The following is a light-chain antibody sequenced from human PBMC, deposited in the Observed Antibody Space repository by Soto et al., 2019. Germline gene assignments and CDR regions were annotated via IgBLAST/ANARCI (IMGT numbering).Light chain of an antibody. V-gene: IGKV3-15*01. CDR1: QSVSSN. J-gene: IGKJ5*01. CDR3: QQYNNWPPST. CDR2: GAS. Sequence: EIVITQSLSTLSVSPGERATLSCRASQSVSSNLAWYQQKPGQAPRLLIYGASTRATGIPARFSGSGSGTEFTLTISSLQSEDFAVYYCQQYNNWPPSTFGQGTR.